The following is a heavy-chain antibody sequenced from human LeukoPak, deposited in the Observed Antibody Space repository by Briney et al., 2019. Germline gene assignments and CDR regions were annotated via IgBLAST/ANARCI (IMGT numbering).Heavy chain of an antibody. Sequence: GGSLRLSCVASGFSFGSFWMSWVRQAPGKGLEWVANIKEDGSEEHYLESVKGRFTISRDNAKNIVFLQMNSLRAEDSAVYYCGRDRYFQYWGQGTGVIVSS. V-gene: IGHV3-7*01. CDR3: GRDRYFQY. J-gene: IGHJ1*01. D-gene: IGHD3-9*01. CDR1: GFSFGSFW. CDR2: IKEDGSEE.